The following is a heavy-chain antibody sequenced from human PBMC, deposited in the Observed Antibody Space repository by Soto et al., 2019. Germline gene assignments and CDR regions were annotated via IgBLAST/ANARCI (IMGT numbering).Heavy chain of an antibody. D-gene: IGHD4-17*01. CDR3: AKDRGAVTTTPDAFDI. CDR1: GFTFDDYV. J-gene: IGHJ3*02. V-gene: IGHV3-9*01. CDR2: ISWNSGSI. Sequence: EVQLVESGGGLVQPGRSLRLSCAASGFTFDDYVMHWVRQAPGKGLEWVSGISWNSGSIGYADSVKGRFTISRDNAKNSLYLQMNSLRAEDTALYYCAKDRGAVTTTPDAFDIWGQGTMVTVSS.